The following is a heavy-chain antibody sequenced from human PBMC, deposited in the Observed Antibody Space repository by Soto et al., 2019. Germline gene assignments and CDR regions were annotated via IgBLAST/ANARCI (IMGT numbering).Heavy chain of an antibody. CDR1: CGSISSDEYY. Sequence: PXGTLSLTFTVSCGSISSDEYYCTWIRQDPGKGLEWIGYVSDSGRTSYNPSLKSRVAMSVDTSKNQFSLKLRSVTAADTAVYFCARIRWLTRVPYYYYGMDVWGPGTTVTVSS. CDR2: VSDSGRT. V-gene: IGHV4-31*03. CDR3: ARIRWLTRVPYYYYGMDV. J-gene: IGHJ6*02. D-gene: IGHD3-9*01.